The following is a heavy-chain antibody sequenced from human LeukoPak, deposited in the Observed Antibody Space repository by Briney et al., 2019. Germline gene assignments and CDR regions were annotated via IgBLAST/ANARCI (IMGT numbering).Heavy chain of an antibody. CDR1: GFTFDDYA. CDR2: ISYDGSNK. J-gene: IGHJ4*02. V-gene: IGHV3-30*03. CDR3: ATKGSGFWTPLDY. D-gene: IGHD3/OR15-3a*01. Sequence: GGSLRLSCAASGFTFDDYAMHWVRQAPGKGLEWVAVISYDGSNKYYADSVKGRFTISRDNSKNTLYLQMNSLRAEDTAAYYCATKGSGFWTPLDYWGQGTLVTVSS.